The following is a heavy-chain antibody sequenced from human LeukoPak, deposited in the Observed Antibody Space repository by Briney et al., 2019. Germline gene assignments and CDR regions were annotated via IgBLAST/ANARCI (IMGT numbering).Heavy chain of an antibody. D-gene: IGHD1-26*01. V-gene: IGHV3-9*01. J-gene: IGHJ6*03. Sequence: PGGSLRLSCAASGFTFDDYAMHWVRQAPGKGLEWVSGISWNSGSIGYADSVKGRFTVSRDNAKNSLYLQMSSLRAEDTALYYCASETIGGYYYYYMDVWGKGTTVTVSS. CDR2: ISWNSGSI. CDR3: ASETIGGYYYYYMDV. CDR1: GFTFDDYA.